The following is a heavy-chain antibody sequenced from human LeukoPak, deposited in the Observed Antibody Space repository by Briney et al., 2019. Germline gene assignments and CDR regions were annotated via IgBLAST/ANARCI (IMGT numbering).Heavy chain of an antibody. V-gene: IGHV4-39*01. CDR3: ARHLYDKTGRPLDS. CDR1: GDPMNSGLSY. J-gene: IGHJ4*02. Sequence: SEPLSLPCSLSGDPMNSGLSYWAPVRKPPAKGLEWIGTIYYRGTTGSTFYNPPLKSRVTISVDTSKNQFSLNLSSVNAADTAIYYCARHLYDKTGRPLDSWGQGTLVTVSS. CDR2: IYYRGTTGST. D-gene: IGHD3-9*01.